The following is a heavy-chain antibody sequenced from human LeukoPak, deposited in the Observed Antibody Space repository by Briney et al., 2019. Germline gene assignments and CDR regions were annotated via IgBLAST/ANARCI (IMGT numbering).Heavy chain of an antibody. CDR3: ARVDRYHYYLDV. V-gene: IGHV1-69*05. Sequence: GASVRVSCKASGYTFTSYGISWVRQAPGQGLEWMGGIMPLFNTANYAQQFQGRVTITTDESTSTAYMELSSLRFEDTAMYYCARVDRYHYYLDVWGKGTTVTVSS. J-gene: IGHJ6*03. CDR1: GYTFTSYG. CDR2: IMPLFNTA.